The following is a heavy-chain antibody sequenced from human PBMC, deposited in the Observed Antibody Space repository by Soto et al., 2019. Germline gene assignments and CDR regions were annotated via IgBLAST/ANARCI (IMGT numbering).Heavy chain of an antibody. CDR2: IKSKTDGGTT. CDR3: TTSRWSYCSSTSCSFDY. J-gene: IGHJ4*02. D-gene: IGHD2-2*01. Sequence: GGSLRLSCAASGFTFSNAWMSWVRQAPGKGLEWVGRIKSKTDGGTTDYAAPVKGRFTISRDDSKNTLYLQMNSLKTEDTAVYYCTTSRWSYCSSTSCSFDYWGQGTLVTVSS. V-gene: IGHV3-15*01. CDR1: GFTFSNAW.